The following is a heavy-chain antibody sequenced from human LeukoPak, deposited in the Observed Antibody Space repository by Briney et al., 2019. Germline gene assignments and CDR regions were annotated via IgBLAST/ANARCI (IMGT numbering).Heavy chain of an antibody. CDR1: GGTFSSYA. J-gene: IGHJ3*02. Sequence: SVKVSCKAFGGTFSSYAISWVRQAPGQGLEWMGRIIPILGIANYAQKFQGRVTITADKSTSTAYMELSSLRSEDTAVYYCARASSGSYDAFDIWGQGTMVTVSS. CDR3: ARASSGSYDAFDI. V-gene: IGHV1-69*04. CDR2: IIPILGIA. D-gene: IGHD1-26*01.